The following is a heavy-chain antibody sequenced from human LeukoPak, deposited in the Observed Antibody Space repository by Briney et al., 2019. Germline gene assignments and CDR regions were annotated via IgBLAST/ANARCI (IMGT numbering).Heavy chain of an antibody. D-gene: IGHD1-26*01. CDR2: ICYEGRTN. V-gene: IGHV3-33*08. CDR1: GFNFSNYS. Sequence: GSRELFFATSGFNFSNYSMDWVWQASGQGLEWVAIICYEGRTNYYGDSVKGRFTISRDNSKNTLYLQMNSLRAEDTAVYYCARDSSGSCDYWGQGTLVPVSS. CDR3: ARDSSGSCDY. J-gene: IGHJ4*02.